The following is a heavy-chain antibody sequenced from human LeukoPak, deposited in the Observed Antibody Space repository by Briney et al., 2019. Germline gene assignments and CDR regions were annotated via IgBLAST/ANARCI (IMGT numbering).Heavy chain of an antibody. CDR2: IYYSGST. V-gene: IGHV4-59*01. CDR3: AREMTAINPGDDAFDS. Sequence: SETLSLTCTVSGGSISSYYWSWLRQPPGKGLEWIGYIYYSGSTNYNPSLKSRVTISVDTSKNQFSLKLSSVTAADTAVYYCAREMTAINPGDDAFDSWGQGTMGTVSS. J-gene: IGHJ3*02. CDR1: GGSISSYY. D-gene: IGHD2-21*02.